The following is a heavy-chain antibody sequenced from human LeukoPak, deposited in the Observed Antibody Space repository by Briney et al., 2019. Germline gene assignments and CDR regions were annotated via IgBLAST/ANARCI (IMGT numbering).Heavy chain of an antibody. CDR2: ISWNSGSI. Sequence: GRSLRLSCAASGFTFDDYAMHWVRQAPGKGLEWVSGISWNSGSIGYADSVKGRFTISRDNAKNSLYLQTNSLRAEDTALYYCAKGATLAVAGTLGDYWGQGTLVTVSS. V-gene: IGHV3-9*01. J-gene: IGHJ4*02. CDR3: AKGATLAVAGTLGDY. D-gene: IGHD6-19*01. CDR1: GFTFDDYA.